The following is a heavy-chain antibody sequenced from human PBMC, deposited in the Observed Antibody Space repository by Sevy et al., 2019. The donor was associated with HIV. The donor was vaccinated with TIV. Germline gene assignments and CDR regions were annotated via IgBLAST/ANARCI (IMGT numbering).Heavy chain of an antibody. V-gene: IGHV4-59*08. Sequence: SETLSLTCTVSGGSITSLYWNGIRQPPRKGLEWIANIYYNGHINYNPSLKSRVTLSLDTSKNQFSLRLSSVTAADTAMYYCAGENAWGSGYSWGQGTLVTVSS. CDR1: GGSITSLY. CDR2: IYYNGHI. J-gene: IGHJ4*02. CDR3: AGENAWGSGYS. D-gene: IGHD6-19*01.